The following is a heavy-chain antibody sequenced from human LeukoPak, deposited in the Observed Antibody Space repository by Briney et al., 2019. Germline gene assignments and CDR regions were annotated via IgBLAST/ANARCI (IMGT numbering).Heavy chain of an antibody. Sequence: GGSLRLSCAASGFTFSSFSMNWVRQAPGKGLEWVSYISSGSSTIYYADSVKGRFTISRDNAKNSLYLQMNNPRAEDTAVYYCAKERGYCTNGVCPHNWFDPWGQGTLVTVSS. J-gene: IGHJ5*02. CDR3: AKERGYCTNGVCPHNWFDP. CDR2: ISSGSSTI. CDR1: GFTFSSFS. D-gene: IGHD2-8*01. V-gene: IGHV3-48*01.